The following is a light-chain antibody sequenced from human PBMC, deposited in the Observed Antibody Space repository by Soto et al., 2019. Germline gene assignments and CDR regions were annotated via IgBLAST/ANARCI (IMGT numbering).Light chain of an antibody. CDR2: SAS. CDR3: QESYSTPPA. CDR1: QTIGQY. V-gene: IGKV1-39*01. J-gene: IGKJ4*01. Sequence: DIRMTQSPSSLSASVGDTVTMTCRAGQTIGQYVSWYRQKPGKAPDLLIYSASTLQSGVPSRFRGSGSETVFTLTISGLQPEDVGTYYCQESYSTPPAFGGGTTVDIK.